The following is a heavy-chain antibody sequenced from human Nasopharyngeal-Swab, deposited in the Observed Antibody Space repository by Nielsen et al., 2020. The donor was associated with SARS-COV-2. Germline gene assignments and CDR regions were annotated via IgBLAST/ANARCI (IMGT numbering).Heavy chain of an antibody. CDR2: ISGSGGST. CDR1: GFTFSSYA. J-gene: IGHJ2*01. CDR3: AKDLDWNWYFDL. Sequence: GESLKISCAASGFTFSSYAMSWVRQAPGKGLEWVSAISGSGGSTYYADSVKGRFTISGDNSKNTLYLQMNSLRAEDTAVYYCAKDLDWNWYFDLWGRGTLVTVSS. D-gene: IGHD1-1*01. V-gene: IGHV3-23*01.